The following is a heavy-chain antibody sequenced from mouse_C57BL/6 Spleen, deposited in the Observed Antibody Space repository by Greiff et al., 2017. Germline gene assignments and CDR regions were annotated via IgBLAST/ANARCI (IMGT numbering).Heavy chain of an antibody. CDR1: GYTFTSYW. J-gene: IGHJ2*01. D-gene: IGHD2-14*01. CDR3: ARGGTQDD. V-gene: IGHV1-69*01. CDR2: IDPSDSYT. Sequence: VQLQQPGAELVMPGASVKLSCKASGYTFTSYWMHWVKQRPGQGLEWIGEIDPSDSYTNYNQKFKGKSTLTVDKSSSTAYMQLSSLPSEDSAVYDCARGGTQDDWGQGTTLTVSS.